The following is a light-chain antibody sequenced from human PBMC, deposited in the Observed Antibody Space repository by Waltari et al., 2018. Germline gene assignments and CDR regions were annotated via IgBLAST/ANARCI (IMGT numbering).Light chain of an antibody. V-gene: IGLV2-8*01. CDR1: SSDVGVYNY. CDR3: SSYAGSNDVA. Sequence: QSALTQPPSASGSPGQSVTISCTGTSSDVGVYNYVSWYQQHPGKAPKLQIYEVSKRPAGVPHRFSGSKSGNTASLTVSGLQAEDEADYYCSSYAGSNDVAFGGGTKLSVL. CDR2: EVS. J-gene: IGLJ2*01.